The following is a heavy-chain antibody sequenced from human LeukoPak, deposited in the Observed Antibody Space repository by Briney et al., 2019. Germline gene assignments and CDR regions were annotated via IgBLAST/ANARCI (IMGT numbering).Heavy chain of an antibody. J-gene: IGHJ3*02. Sequence: SETLSLTCTVSGGSISSGSYYRSWIRQPAGKGLEWIGRIYTSGSTNYNPSLKSRVTISVDTSKNQFSLKLSSVTAADTAVYYCARDLRRKLVPDAFDIWGQGTMVTVSS. D-gene: IGHD6-13*01. CDR1: GGSISSGSYY. V-gene: IGHV4-61*02. CDR2: IYTSGST. CDR3: ARDLRRKLVPDAFDI.